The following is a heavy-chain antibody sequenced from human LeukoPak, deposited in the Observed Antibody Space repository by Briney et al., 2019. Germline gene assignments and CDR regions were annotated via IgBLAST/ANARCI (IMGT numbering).Heavy chain of an antibody. V-gene: IGHV4-30-2*01. CDR1: GGSISSGDYY. J-gene: IGHJ5*02. CDR3: ARGGHRSWFDP. CDR2: IYHSGST. Sequence: SETLSLTCTVSGGSISSGDYYWSWIRQPPGTGLEWIGYIYHSGSTYYNPSLKSRVTISVDRSKNQFSLKLSSVTAADTAVYYCARGGHRSWFDPWGQGTLVTVSS.